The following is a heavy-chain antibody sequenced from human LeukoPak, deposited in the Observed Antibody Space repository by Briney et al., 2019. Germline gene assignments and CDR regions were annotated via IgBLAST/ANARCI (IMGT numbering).Heavy chain of an antibody. V-gene: IGHV3-30*02. J-gene: IGHJ4*02. CDR3: AKERYSSSSLFAITPFDY. CDR2: IRYDGSNK. D-gene: IGHD6-13*01. CDR1: GLTFSSYG. Sequence: GSLRLSCAASGLTFSSYGMHWVRQAPGKGLEWVAFIRYDGSNKYYADSVKGRFTISRDNSKNTLYLQMNSLRTEDTAVYYCAKERYSSSSLFAITPFDYWGQGTLVTVSS.